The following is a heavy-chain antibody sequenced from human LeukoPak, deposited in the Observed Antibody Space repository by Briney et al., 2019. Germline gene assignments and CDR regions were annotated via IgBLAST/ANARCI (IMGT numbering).Heavy chain of an antibody. D-gene: IGHD3-9*01. CDR3: ASSFEWYGRVDGIFDY. J-gene: IGHJ4*02. CDR2: IYTSGST. V-gene: IGHV4-61*02. Sequence: SETLSLTCTVSGGSISSGSYYWSWIRQPAGKGLEWIGRIYTSGSTNYNPSLKSRVTISVDTSKNQFSLKLSSVTAADTAVYYCASSFEWYGRVDGIFDYWGQGTLVTVSS. CDR1: GGSISSGSYY.